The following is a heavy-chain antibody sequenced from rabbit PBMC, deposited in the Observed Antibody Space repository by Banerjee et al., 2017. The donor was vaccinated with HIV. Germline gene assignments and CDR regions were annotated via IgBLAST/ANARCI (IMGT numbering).Heavy chain of an antibody. CDR1: GFTISSSYY. V-gene: IGHV1S45*01. CDR2: IYAGSGST. D-gene: IGHD1-1*01. J-gene: IGHJ6*01. CDR3: ARSTSGYDIGDL. Sequence: QEQLEESGGDLVQPEGSLALTCKASGFTISSSYYMCWVRQAPGKGLEWIGCIYAGSGSTWYASWAKGRFTISKTSSTTVTLQMTSLTAADTATYFCARSTSGYDIGDLWGQGTLVTVS.